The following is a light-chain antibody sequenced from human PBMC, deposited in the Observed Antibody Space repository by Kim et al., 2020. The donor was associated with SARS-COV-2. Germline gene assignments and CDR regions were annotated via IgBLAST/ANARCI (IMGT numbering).Light chain of an antibody. CDR2: DAS. CDR1: QSVSSSY. Sequence: AWSGGESATLSCGARQSVSSSYLAEYQQKPGLAPRLLIYDASSRATGIPDRGSGSGSGTDFTLTISRLEPEDFAVYYCQQYGSSLFGQGTRLEIK. V-gene: IGKV3D-20*01. CDR3: QQYGSSL. J-gene: IGKJ5*01.